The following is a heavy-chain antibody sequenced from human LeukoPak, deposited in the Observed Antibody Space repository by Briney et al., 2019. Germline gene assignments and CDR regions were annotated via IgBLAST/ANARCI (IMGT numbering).Heavy chain of an antibody. CDR1: GFTFSSYS. D-gene: IGHD4-17*01. CDR3: ARSTTATTPYYFDY. CDR2: ISSCSSYI. Sequence: GGSLRLSCAASGFTFSSYSMNWVRQAPGKGLEWVSSISSCSSYISYADSVKGRFPISRDNAKNSLYLQMNSLRAEDTAVYYCARSTTATTPYYFDYWGQGTLVTVSS. V-gene: IGHV3-21*01. J-gene: IGHJ4*02.